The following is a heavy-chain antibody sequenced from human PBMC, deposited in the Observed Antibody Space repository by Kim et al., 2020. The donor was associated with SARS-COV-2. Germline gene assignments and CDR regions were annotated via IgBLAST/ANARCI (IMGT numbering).Heavy chain of an antibody. CDR1: GFTFSSYW. D-gene: IGHD3-9*01. CDR2: IKQDGSEK. CDR3: ARDQPYDILTGYIDY. Sequence: GGSLRLSCAASGFTFSSYWMSWVRQAPGKGLEWVANIKQDGSEKYYVDSVKGRFTISRDNAKNSLYLQMNSLRAEDTAVYYCARDQPYDILTGYIDYWGQGTLVTVSS. V-gene: IGHV3-7*03. J-gene: IGHJ4*02.